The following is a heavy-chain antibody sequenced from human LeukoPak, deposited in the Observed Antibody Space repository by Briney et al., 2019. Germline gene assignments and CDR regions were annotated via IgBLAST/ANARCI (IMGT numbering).Heavy chain of an antibody. V-gene: IGHV1-69*05. D-gene: IGHD1-26*01. J-gene: IGHJ5*01. CDR2: IIPLFGAP. CDR1: GGTFRRYV. Sequence: GASVKVSCKASGGTFRRYVIIWVRQAPGQGLEWMGGIIPLFGAPNYAQRFQGRLTITTDESTGTAFMELSSLRSEDTAVYYCQVGATKLDSWGQGTLVTVSS. CDR3: QVGATKLDS.